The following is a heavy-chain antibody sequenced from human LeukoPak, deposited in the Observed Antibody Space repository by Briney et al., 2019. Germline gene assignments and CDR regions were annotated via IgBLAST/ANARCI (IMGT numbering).Heavy chain of an antibody. CDR1: GGSISSGSYY. J-gene: IGHJ6*03. CDR3: ARDSRGYYYGSGSYGYYYYYMDV. CDR2: ICASGST. Sequence: SQTLSLTCTVSGGSISSGSYYWSWIRQPAGKGLEWIGRICASGSTNYNPSLKSRVTISVDTSKNQFSLKLSSVTAADTAVYYCARDSRGYYYGSGSYGYYYYYMDVWGKGTTVTISS. V-gene: IGHV4-61*02. D-gene: IGHD3-10*01.